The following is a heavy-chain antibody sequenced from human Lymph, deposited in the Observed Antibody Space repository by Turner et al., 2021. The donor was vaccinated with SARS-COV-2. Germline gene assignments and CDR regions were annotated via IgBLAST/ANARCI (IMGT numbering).Heavy chain of an antibody. CDR3: ARHQGSTSGYDHGMNV. Sequence: QVQLQESGPGVVRPSETLSLTSTVSVGSISSTSWSWIRQSPGRGLEWIGYFYKIGSIDYNPTLRSRVTISVDTSKNQLSLNLISVTAADTAVYYCARHQGSTSGYDHGMNVWGQGTAVIVSS. CDR2: FYKIGSI. CDR1: VGSISSTS. V-gene: IGHV4-59*08. D-gene: IGHD1-1*01. J-gene: IGHJ6*02.